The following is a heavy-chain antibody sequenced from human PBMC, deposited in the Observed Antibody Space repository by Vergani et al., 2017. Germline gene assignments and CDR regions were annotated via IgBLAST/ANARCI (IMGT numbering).Heavy chain of an antibody. Sequence: QVQLQQWGGGLLKPSETLSLTCVVHGGSFTSYHWTWIRQSPGEGLEWVGDIDHTGRPDYNPSLKSRLTMSVDKSRNQFSLTLNSVTATDTAIYFCARVNTETNGQLYYYYYMDVWVKGTAVTVS. D-gene: IGHD4-11*01. CDR2: IDHTGRP. CDR3: ARVNTETNGQLYYYYYMDV. V-gene: IGHV4-34*01. J-gene: IGHJ6*03. CDR1: GGSFTSYH.